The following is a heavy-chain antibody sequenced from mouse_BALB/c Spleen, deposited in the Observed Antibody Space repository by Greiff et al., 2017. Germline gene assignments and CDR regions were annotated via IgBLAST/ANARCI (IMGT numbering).Heavy chain of an antibody. V-gene: IGHV5-6-5*01. J-gene: IGHJ4*01. CDR3: ARGASYGNYAMDY. CDR2: ISSGGST. CDR1: GFTFSSYA. D-gene: IGHD2-10*01. Sequence: EVKVEESGGGLVKPGGSLKLSCAASGFTFSSYAMSWVRQTPEKRLEWVASISSGGSTYYPDSVKGRFTISRDNARNILYLQMSSLRSEDTAMYYCARGASYGNYAMDYWGQGTSVTVSS.